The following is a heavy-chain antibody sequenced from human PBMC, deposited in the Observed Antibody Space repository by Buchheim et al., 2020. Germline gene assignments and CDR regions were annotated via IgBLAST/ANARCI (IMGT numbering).Heavy chain of an antibody. J-gene: IGHJ4*02. CDR2: INYSGTA. CDR1: GASISSGDYY. D-gene: IGHD3-10*01. Sequence: QVQLQESGPGLVKPSQTLSLTCTVSGASISSGDYYWSWIRQPPGKGLEWIGYINYSGTAYYNPSLKSRITMSVDTSKNQFPLKLSSVTAADTAVYYCASEKHYYGSGEEYWGQGTL. V-gene: IGHV4-30-4*01. CDR3: ASEKHYYGSGEEY.